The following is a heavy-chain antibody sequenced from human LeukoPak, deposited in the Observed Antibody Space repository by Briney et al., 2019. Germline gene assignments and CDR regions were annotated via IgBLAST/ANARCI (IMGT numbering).Heavy chain of an antibody. CDR3: AKGSKSSGYYYRFDY. D-gene: IGHD3-22*01. Sequence: GGSLRLSCAASGFTFSSYGMSWVRQAPGKGLEGGSAISGSGGSTYYADSVKGRFTISRDNSKNTLYPQMNSLRAEDTAVYYCAKGSKSSGYYYRFDYWGQGTLVTVSS. J-gene: IGHJ4*02. CDR1: GFTFSSYG. CDR2: ISGSGGST. V-gene: IGHV3-23*01.